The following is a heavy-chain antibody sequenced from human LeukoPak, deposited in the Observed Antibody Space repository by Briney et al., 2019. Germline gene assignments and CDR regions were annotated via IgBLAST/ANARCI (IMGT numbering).Heavy chain of an antibody. J-gene: IGHJ5*02. V-gene: IGHV3-7*01. CDR2: INQDGDAK. CDR1: GFTFSSYG. D-gene: IGHD3-22*01. Sequence: GGSLRLSCAASGFTFSSYGMHWVRQAPGKGLEWVANINQDGDAKNYVDSVKGRFTISRDNAKNSLFLQMNSLRAEDTATYYCARKTYYYDTSPAGWFDTWGQGTLATVSS. CDR3: ARKTYYYDTSPAGWFDT.